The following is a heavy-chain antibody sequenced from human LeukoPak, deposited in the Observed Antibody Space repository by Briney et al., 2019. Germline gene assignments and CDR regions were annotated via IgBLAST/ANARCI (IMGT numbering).Heavy chain of an antibody. D-gene: IGHD4-23*01. CDR2: IYRGGST. CDR3: ARWVNNGGKGCYFDY. J-gene: IGHJ4*02. Sequence: SGGSLTLSCAASGFTVSSNYMTWVRQAPGKGLDWVSVIYRGGSTYHADSVKGRFTISRDDSKSTVHLQMNSLRAEDTAVYYCARWVNNGGKGCYFDYWGQGILVTVSS. V-gene: IGHV3-66*01. CDR1: GFTVSSNY.